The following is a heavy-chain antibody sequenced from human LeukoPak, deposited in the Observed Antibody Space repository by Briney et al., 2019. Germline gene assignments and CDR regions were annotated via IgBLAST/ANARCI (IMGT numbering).Heavy chain of an antibody. J-gene: IGHJ3*02. Sequence: PGGSLRLSCAASGFTFFSYTMNWVRQAPGKGLKWVSSISSSSSYIYYADSVKGRFTISRDNAKNSLYLQMNSLRAEDTAVYYCARVGYDDAFDIWGQGTMVTVSS. D-gene: IGHD3-16*01. CDR3: ARVGYDDAFDI. V-gene: IGHV3-21*01. CDR2: ISSSSSYI. CDR1: GFTFFSYT.